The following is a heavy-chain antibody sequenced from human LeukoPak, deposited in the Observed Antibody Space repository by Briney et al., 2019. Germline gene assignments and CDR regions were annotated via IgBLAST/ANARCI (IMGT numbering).Heavy chain of an antibody. J-gene: IGHJ3*02. D-gene: IGHD3-16*01. CDR1: GGSISSSNW. Sequence: PSETLSLTYDVSGGSISSSNWWSWVRQPPGKGLEWIGEIYHSGSTNYNPSLKSRVTISVDKSKNQFSLNLSSVTAADTAVYYCARVGELGEPDAFDIWGQGTMVTVSS. CDR2: IYHSGST. CDR3: ARVGELGEPDAFDI. V-gene: IGHV4-4*02.